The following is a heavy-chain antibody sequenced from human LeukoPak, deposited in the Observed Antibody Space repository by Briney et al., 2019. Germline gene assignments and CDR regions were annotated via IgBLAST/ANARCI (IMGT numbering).Heavy chain of an antibody. J-gene: IGHJ4*02. D-gene: IGHD5-18*01. CDR2: ISYDGSNK. V-gene: IGHV3-30*18. Sequence: GGSLRLSCAASGFTFSSYGMHWVRQAPGKGLEGVAVISYDGSNKYYADSVKGRFTISRDNSKNTLYLQMNSLRAEDTAVYYCAKEPHGGIQLWTSSYFDYWGQGTLVTVSS. CDR3: AKEPHGGIQLWTSSYFDY. CDR1: GFTFSSYG.